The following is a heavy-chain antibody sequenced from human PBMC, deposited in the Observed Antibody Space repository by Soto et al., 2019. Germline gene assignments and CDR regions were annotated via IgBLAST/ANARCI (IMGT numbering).Heavy chain of an antibody. Sequence: QVQLQESGPGLVKPSQTLSLTCTVSGGSISSGDHCWSWIRQPPGKGLEWVGYIYYSGSTYYNPSLKSRVFISVDTSKNQFSLKLSSVTAADTAVYYCARDYDFLTGYYMFDYGGQGTLVTVSS. D-gene: IGHD3-9*01. CDR1: GGSISSGDHC. CDR3: ARDYDFLTGYYMFDY. CDR2: IYYSGST. J-gene: IGHJ4*02. V-gene: IGHV4-30-4*01.